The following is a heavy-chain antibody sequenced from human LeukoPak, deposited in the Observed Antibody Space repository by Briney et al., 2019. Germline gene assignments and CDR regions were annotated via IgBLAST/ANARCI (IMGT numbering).Heavy chain of an antibody. CDR3: ATQRRDVDTAMSVDY. Sequence: SVKVSCKASGGTFSSYAISWVRQAPGQGLEWMGGIIPIFGTANYAQKFQGRVTITADESTSTAYMELSSLRSEDTAVYYCATQRRDVDTAMSVDYWGQGTLVTVSS. CDR1: GGTFSSYA. J-gene: IGHJ4*02. CDR2: IIPIFGTA. V-gene: IGHV1-69*13. D-gene: IGHD5-18*01.